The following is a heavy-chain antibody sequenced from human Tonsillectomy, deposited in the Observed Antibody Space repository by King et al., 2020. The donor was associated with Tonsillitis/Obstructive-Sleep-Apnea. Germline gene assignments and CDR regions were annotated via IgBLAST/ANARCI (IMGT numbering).Heavy chain of an antibody. CDR3: ARGGVGSDFAFDT. V-gene: IGHV5-10-1*01. J-gene: IGHJ3*02. D-gene: IGHD5-12*01. CDR1: GYSFASYW. CDR2: IVPSDSYT. Sequence: QLVQSGAEVKKPGESLRISCKGSGYSFASYWINWVRQMPGKGLEWVGRIVPSDSYTNYMPSFQGHVTFSVDKSISTAYLQWSSLRASDTAMYYCARGGVGSDFAFDTWGQGTMVTVSS.